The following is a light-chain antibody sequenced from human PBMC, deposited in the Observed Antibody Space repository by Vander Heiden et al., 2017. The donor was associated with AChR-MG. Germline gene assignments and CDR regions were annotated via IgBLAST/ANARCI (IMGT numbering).Light chain of an antibody. J-gene: IGLJ2*01. V-gene: IGLV1-47*02. CDR1: RSSIGSNY. CDR3: AAWDDSLSGVI. Sequence: SVLTQPHSASGTPGRRVNISCSGSRSSIGSNYVYWYQHGPGTAPKLVIQASNRRPSGVSDRFYGSRSGTSASLAISGLRSEDEADYYCAAWDDSLSGVIFGGGTKLTVL. CDR2: ASN.